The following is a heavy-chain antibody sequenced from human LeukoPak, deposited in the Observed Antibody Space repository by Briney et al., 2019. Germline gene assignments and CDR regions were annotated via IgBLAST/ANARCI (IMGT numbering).Heavy chain of an antibody. D-gene: IGHD2-2*01. CDR2: INANNGCT. CDR3: ARQVQLQRYYYMEV. J-gene: IGHJ6*03. V-gene: IGHV1-2*02. CDR1: GYTFSGYY. Sequence: GASVTVSCKASGYTFSGYYVHWVRQAPGEGLEWVGWINANNGCTNYAQKFQGRVSMSRDQYPSTAYMELSSLRSDDTAVYYCARQVQLQRYYYMEVWGTGTTVIVSS.